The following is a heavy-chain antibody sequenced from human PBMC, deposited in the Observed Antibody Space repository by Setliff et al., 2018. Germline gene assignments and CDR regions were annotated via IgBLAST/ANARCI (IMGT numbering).Heavy chain of an antibody. D-gene: IGHD3-22*01. CDR3: AIIRPDSSGYYWIFDY. J-gene: IGHJ4*02. CDR1: EYTLSELF. Sequence: RASVKVSCKVSEYTLSELFMHWVRQAPGKGLEWMGGFDAEDGETIYAQKFQGRVTMTEDTSTDTAYMELSGLRSEDTALYYCAIIRPDSSGYYWIFDYWGQGTLVTVS. V-gene: IGHV1-24*01. CDR2: FDAEDGET.